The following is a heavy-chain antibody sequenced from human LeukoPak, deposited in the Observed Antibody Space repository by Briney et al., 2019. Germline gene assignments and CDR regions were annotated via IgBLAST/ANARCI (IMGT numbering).Heavy chain of an antibody. CDR2: ISAYNGNT. CDR1: GYTFSSYG. J-gene: IGHJ5*02. D-gene: IGHD2-2*01. Sequence: ASVRVSCKASGYTFSSYGISWVRQAPEQGLEWMGWISAYNGNTNYAQMVQGRVTMTTDTSTSTAYMEVRSLRSDDTAMSYCARDVGDIVTIPAAISVPWGQGTLVTVSS. V-gene: IGHV1-18*01. CDR3: ARDVGDIVTIPAAISVP.